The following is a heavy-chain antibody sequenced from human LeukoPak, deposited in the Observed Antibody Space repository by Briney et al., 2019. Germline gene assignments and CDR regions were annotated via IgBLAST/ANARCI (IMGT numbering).Heavy chain of an antibody. CDR3: ARAPGSSWAAYGMDV. J-gene: IGHJ6*02. CDR1: GDSVSSNSAT. D-gene: IGHD6-13*01. Sequence: SQTLSLTCAISGDSVSSNSATWNWIRQSPSRGLEWLGRTYYRSKWYKYYAVSVRGRITINPDTSKNQFSLQLNSVTPEDTAVYYCARAPGSSWAAYGMDVWGQGTTVTVSS. V-gene: IGHV6-1*01. CDR2: TYYRSKWYK.